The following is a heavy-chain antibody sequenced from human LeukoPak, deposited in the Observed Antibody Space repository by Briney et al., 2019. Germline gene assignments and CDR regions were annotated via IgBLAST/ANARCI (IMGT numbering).Heavy chain of an antibody. Sequence: GGSLRLSCAASGFTFSSYWMSWVRQAPGKGLEWVANIKQDGSEKYYVDSVKGRFTISRDNAKNSLYLQMNSLRAEDTAVYYCARDTVSSGIAVAGVFDPWGQGTLVTVSS. J-gene: IGHJ5*02. D-gene: IGHD6-19*01. CDR1: GFTFSSYW. CDR3: ARDTVSSGIAVAGVFDP. V-gene: IGHV3-7*01. CDR2: IKQDGSEK.